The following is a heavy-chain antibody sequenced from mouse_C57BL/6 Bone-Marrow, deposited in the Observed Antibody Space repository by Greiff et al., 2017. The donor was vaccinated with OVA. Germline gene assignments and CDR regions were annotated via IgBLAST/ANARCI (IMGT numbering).Heavy chain of an antibody. J-gene: IGHJ2*01. Sequence: EVQVVESGGGLVQPGGSLKLSCAASGFTFSDYYMYWVRQTPEKRLEWVAYISNGGGSTYYPDTVKGRFTISRDNAKNTLYLQMSRLKSEDTAMYYCARHEHSNPFDYWGQGTTLTVSS. CDR3: ARHEHSNPFDY. CDR1: GFTFSDYY. V-gene: IGHV5-12*01. D-gene: IGHD2-5*01. CDR2: ISNGGGST.